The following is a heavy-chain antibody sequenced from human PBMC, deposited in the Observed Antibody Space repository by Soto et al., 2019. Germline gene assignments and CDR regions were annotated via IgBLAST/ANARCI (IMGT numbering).Heavy chain of an antibody. V-gene: IGHV3-21*01. J-gene: IGHJ6*02. CDR1: GFTFSSCT. CDR3: SGCSGGACHQNYGMDA. D-gene: IGHD2-15*01. CDR2: ISPSTSHI. Sequence: EVHLVESGGGLVKPGGSLRLSCAVSGFTFSSCTMNWVRQAPGKGLEWVSSISPSTSHIYYADSVKGRFTISRDNAKKSRFLQMNSLRAEDTAVYYCSGCSGGACHQNYGMDAWGQWTTVTVSS.